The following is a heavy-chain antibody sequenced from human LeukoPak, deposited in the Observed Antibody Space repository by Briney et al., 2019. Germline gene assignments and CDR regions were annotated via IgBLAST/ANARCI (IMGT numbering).Heavy chain of an antibody. D-gene: IGHD1-1*01. V-gene: IGHV3-74*01. Sequence: GGSLRLSSPAASFTFSSYWMHWVRQAPGKGLEWVSRIHSDGSITSYADFVKGRFTISRDNAKNTLYLQMNSLRAEDTAVYYCARDKPGSHYYVDVWGKGTTVTVSS. CDR1: SFTFSSYW. J-gene: IGHJ6*03. CDR2: IHSDGSIT. CDR3: ARDKPGSHYYVDV.